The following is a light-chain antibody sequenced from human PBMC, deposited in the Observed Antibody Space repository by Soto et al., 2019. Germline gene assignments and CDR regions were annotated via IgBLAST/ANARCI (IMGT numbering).Light chain of an antibody. V-gene: IGKV3-15*01. CDR3: QQYNNWPLT. J-gene: IGKJ4*01. Sequence: EIVMTQSPATLSVSRGERATLSCRASQSVTSNLAWYHQKPVQAPRLLIYGASTRATAFPARFSGSGSGTEFTLNISNLQSEDFAAYYCQQYNNWPLTFGGGTKVDIK. CDR1: QSVTSN. CDR2: GAS.